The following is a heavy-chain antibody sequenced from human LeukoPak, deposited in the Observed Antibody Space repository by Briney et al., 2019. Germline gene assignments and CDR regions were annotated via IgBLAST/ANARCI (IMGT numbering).Heavy chain of an antibody. CDR3: ATDEEYCSGGSCYNIFDY. J-gene: IGHJ4*02. CDR1: GYTLSELS. D-gene: IGHD2-15*01. V-gene: IGHV1-24*01. CDR2: FDPEDDET. Sequence: ASVKVSCKVSGYTLSELSMHWVRQAPGKGLEWMGSFDPEDDETIYAQRFQGRVTMTEDTSADTAYMELSSLRSEDTAVYFCATDEEYCSGGSCYNIFDYWGQGTLVTVSS.